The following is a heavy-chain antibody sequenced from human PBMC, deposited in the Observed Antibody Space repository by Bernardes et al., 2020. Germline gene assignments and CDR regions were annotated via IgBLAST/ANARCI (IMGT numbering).Heavy chain of an antibody. Sequence: GGSLILSCAASGFSFRSYWMHWVRQVPGKGLVWVSRISSDGSNTNYADSVKGRFTISRDNAKNTLYLQMNSLRVEDTAVYYCARGDGRGAPLKNWGQGTLVTVSS. CDR1: GFSFRSYW. D-gene: IGHD3-10*01. CDR2: ISSDGSNT. J-gene: IGHJ4*02. CDR3: ARGDGRGAPLKN. V-gene: IGHV3-74*01.